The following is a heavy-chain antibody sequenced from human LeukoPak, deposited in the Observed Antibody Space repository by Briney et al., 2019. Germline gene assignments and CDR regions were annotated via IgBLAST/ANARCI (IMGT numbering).Heavy chain of an antibody. J-gene: IGHJ4*02. CDR2: IYHSGST. V-gene: IGHV4-38-2*02. Sequence: SETLSLTCTVSGYSISSGYYWGWIRQPPGKGLEWIGSIYHSGSTYYNPSLKSRVTISVDTSKSQFSLKLSSVTAADTAVYYCARRTVRGVIAYWGQGTLVTVSS. D-gene: IGHD3-10*01. CDR3: ARRTVRGVIAY. CDR1: GYSISSGYY.